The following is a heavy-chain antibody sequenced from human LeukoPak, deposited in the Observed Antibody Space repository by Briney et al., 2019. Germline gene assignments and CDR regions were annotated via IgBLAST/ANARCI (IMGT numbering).Heavy chain of an antibody. CDR1: GFTFSDHY. J-gene: IGHJ3*02. D-gene: IGHD2-15*01. Sequence: GGSLRLSCAASGFTFSDHYMDWVRQAPGKGLEWVGRTRNKANGYTTEYAASVKGRFTISGDDSKNSLYLQMNSLKTEDTAVYYCARGISLMGAFDIWGQGTMVTVSS. CDR3: ARGISLMGAFDI. V-gene: IGHV3-72*01. CDR2: TRNKANGYTT.